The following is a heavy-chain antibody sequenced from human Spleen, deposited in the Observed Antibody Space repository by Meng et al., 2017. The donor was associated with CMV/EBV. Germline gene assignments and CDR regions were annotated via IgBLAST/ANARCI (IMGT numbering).Heavy chain of an antibody. Sequence: GGSLRLSCTVSSGSISSSGHYWAWIRQPPGKRLEWVSVIYAGDSSTYYGDSVKGRFTISRDNSKNTLYLQMDDLRPEDTAEYYCAKAGDEWELLWFDPWGQGTPVTVSS. CDR1: SGSISSSG. CDR2: IYAGDSST. J-gene: IGHJ5*02. D-gene: IGHD1-26*01. V-gene: IGHV3-23*03. CDR3: AKAGDEWELLWFDP.